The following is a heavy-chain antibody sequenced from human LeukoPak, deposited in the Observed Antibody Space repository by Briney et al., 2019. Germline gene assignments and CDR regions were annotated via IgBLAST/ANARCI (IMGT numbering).Heavy chain of an antibody. Sequence: GGSLRLSCAASGFTFSSYPMHWVRQAPGKGLEWVAVISNDGSKKSYADSVKGRFTISRDNSKNTVDLQMNSLRAEDTAVYYCARDWSYRFDYWGQGTLVTVSS. V-gene: IGHV3-30*01. J-gene: IGHJ4*02. CDR1: GFTFSSYP. CDR2: ISNDGSKK. D-gene: IGHD1-26*01. CDR3: ARDWSYRFDY.